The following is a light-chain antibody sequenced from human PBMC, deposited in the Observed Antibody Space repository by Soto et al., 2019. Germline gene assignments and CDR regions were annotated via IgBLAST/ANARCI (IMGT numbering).Light chain of an antibody. CDR1: SSNIGSNY. CDR3: AAWDDSLSGVV. J-gene: IGLJ2*01. Sequence: QSVLTQPPSASWTPGQRVTISCSGSSSNIGSNYVYWYQQLPGTAPKVLIYRNNQRPSGVPDRFSGSKSGTSASLAISGLRSEDEADYYCAAWDDSLSGVVFGGGTKVTVL. V-gene: IGLV1-47*01. CDR2: RNN.